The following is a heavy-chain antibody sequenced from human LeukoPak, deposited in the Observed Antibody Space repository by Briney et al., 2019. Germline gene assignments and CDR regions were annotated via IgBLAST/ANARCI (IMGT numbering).Heavy chain of an antibody. CDR2: IYYSGST. Sequence: SETLSLTCTVSGGSISSYYWSWIRQPPGKGLEWIGYIYYSGSTNYNPSLKSRVTISVDTSKNQFSLKLSSVTAADTAVYYCARDNRKLTYYYGSGSYSYFDYWGQGTLVTVSS. CDR1: GGSISSYY. J-gene: IGHJ4*02. CDR3: ARDNRKLTYYYGSGSYSYFDY. V-gene: IGHV4-59*01. D-gene: IGHD3-10*01.